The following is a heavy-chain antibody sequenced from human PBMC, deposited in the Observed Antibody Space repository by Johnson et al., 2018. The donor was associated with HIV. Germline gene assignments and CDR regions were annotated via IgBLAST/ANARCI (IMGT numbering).Heavy chain of an antibody. CDR3: ARVAPAHDAFDI. J-gene: IGHJ3*02. CDR1: GFTFFSYG. CDR2: ISSNGGST. Sequence: VQLVESGGGVVQPGRSLRLSCVASGFTFFSYGMHWVRQAPGQGLEYVSAISSNGGSTSYANSVKGRFTISRDNSKNTLYLQMNSLRAEDTAVYYCARVAPAHDAFDIWGQGTMVTVSS. D-gene: IGHD2-2*01. V-gene: IGHV3-64*01.